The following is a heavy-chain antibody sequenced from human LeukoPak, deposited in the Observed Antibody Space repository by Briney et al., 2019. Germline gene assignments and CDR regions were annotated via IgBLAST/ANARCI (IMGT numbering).Heavy chain of an antibody. V-gene: IGHV3-72*01. Sequence: GGSLRLSCAASGFTFSDHYMDWVRQAPGKGLEWVGRSRNKANSYAREYAASVKGRFTISRDDSKNSLYLQMNSLKTEGTAVYYCARSHAAAGPDYWCQGTLVTVSS. CDR1: GFTFSDHY. J-gene: IGHJ4*02. CDR2: SRNKANSYAR. D-gene: IGHD6-13*01. CDR3: ARSHAAAGPDY.